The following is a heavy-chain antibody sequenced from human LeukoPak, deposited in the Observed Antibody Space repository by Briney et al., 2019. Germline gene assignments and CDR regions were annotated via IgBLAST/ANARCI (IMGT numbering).Heavy chain of an antibody. CDR1: GYSFSSYW. CDR3: ARRVRSANWYFDL. Sequence: GESLKISCKGSGYSFSSYWIGWVRQMPGKGLEWIGVIYPGDSDTRYSPSFHGQVTISADKSLSTAHLQWSSLKASYTAMYYCARRVRSANWYFDLWGRGTLVSVSS. CDR2: IYPGDSDT. V-gene: IGHV5-51*03. J-gene: IGHJ2*01.